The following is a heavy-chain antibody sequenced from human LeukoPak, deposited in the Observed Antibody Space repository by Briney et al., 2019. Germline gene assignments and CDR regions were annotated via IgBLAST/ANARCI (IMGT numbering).Heavy chain of an antibody. CDR2: IYYRGST. D-gene: IGHD4/OR15-4a*01. CDR3: ARLTNYGAMSGAFDI. J-gene: IGHJ3*02. Sequence: SETLSLTCTVSGGSISTTSYFGGWTRQPPGKGLDGIGNIYYRGSTYYSPSLKSRVTISVDTSKNQFSLKLSFVTAADTAIYYCARLTNYGAMSGAFDIWGQGTVVAVSS. V-gene: IGHV4-39*01. CDR1: GGSISTTSYF.